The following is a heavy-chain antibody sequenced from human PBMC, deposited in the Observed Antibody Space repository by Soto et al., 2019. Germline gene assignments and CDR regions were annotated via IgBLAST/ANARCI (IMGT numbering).Heavy chain of an antibody. Sequence: EVQLVESGGGLVKPGGSLRLSCAASGFTFSSYSMNWVRQAPGKGLEWVSSISSSSSYIYYADSVKGRFTISRDNAKNSMYLQMNSLRAEDTAVYYCASDLSLADGYYMDVWGEGTTVTVSS. CDR1: GFTFSSYS. CDR3: ASDLSLADGYYMDV. CDR2: ISSSSSYI. V-gene: IGHV3-21*01. J-gene: IGHJ6*03.